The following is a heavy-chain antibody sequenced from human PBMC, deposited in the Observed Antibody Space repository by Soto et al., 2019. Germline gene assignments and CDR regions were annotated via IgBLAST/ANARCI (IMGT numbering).Heavy chain of an antibody. Sequence: EVQLLESGGGLVQPGGSLRLSCAASGFTFSSYAMSWVRQAPGKGLEWVSAITGSGGSTYYADSVKGRFTISRDNSKNTLYRQMNSRRAEERAVYYWAMIPHSSSWYLDAFDIWGQGTMVTVSS. D-gene: IGHD6-13*01. J-gene: IGHJ3*02. CDR1: GFTFSSYA. V-gene: IGHV3-23*01. CDR3: AMIPHSSSWYLDAFDI. CDR2: ITGSGGST.